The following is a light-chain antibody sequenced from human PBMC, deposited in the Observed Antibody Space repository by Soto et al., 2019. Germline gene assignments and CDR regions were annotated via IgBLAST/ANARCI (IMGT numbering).Light chain of an antibody. Sequence: QSVLTQPASVSGSPGQSITISCTGTSSDIGGYKYVSWYQQHPGKAPKLIIFEVSNRPSGVSDRFSGSNSGNTASLTISGLQAEDEADYYCQTYDSSLSGLYVFGTGTKATVL. CDR3: QTYDSSLSGLYV. J-gene: IGLJ1*01. V-gene: IGLV2-14*01. CDR2: EVS. CDR1: SSDIGGYKY.